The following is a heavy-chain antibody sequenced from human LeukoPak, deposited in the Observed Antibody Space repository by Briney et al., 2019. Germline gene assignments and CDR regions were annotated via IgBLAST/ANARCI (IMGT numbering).Heavy chain of an antibody. J-gene: IGHJ6*02. V-gene: IGHV4-59*01. CDR2: IYYSGST. CDR1: GGSISSYY. CDR3: ARDRSPYYYYGMDG. Sequence: PSETLSLTCTVSGGSISSYYWSWIRQPPGKGLEWIGYIYYSGSTNYNPSLKSRVTISVDTSKSQFSLKLSSVTAADTAVYYCARDRSPYYYYGMDGWGQGATVAVSS.